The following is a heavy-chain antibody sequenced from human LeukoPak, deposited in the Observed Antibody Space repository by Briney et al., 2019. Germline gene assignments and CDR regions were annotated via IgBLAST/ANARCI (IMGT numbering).Heavy chain of an antibody. CDR2: INSDGSST. Sequence: GGSLRLSCAASGFTFDDYTMHWVRQAPGKGLVWVSRINSDGSSTSYADSVKGRFTISRDNAKNTLYLQMNSLRAEDTAVYYCAIWAVAGTRLFDYWGQGTLVTVSS. D-gene: IGHD6-19*01. J-gene: IGHJ4*02. CDR1: GFTFDDYT. CDR3: AIWAVAGTRLFDY. V-gene: IGHV3-74*01.